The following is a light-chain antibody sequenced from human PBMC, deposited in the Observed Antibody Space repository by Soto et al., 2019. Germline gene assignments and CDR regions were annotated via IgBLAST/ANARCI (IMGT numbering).Light chain of an antibody. CDR3: SSYRSSSTVYV. V-gene: IGLV2-14*01. CDR2: DVS. CDR1: SSDVGGYNY. J-gene: IGLJ1*01. Sequence: QSALTQPASVSGSPGQSITISCTGTSSDVGGYNYVSWYQQHPGEAPKLLIYDVSNRPSGVSNRCSGSKSGNTASLAISGLQAKDEADYYCSSYRSSSTVYVFGTGTKLTVL.